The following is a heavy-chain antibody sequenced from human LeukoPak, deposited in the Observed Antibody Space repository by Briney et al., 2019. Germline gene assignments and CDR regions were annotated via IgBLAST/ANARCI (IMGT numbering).Heavy chain of an antibody. CDR2: ISYDGSNK. Sequence: GGSLRLSCTASGSTSGGDALNWFRQAPGTGLEWVAVISYDGSNKYYADSVKGRFTISRDNSKNTLYLQMNSLRAEDTAVYYCAKVDIVATMEVGAFDIWGQGTMVTVS. J-gene: IGHJ3*02. D-gene: IGHD5-12*01. CDR3: AKVDIVATMEVGAFDI. CDR1: GSTSGGDA. V-gene: IGHV3-30*04.